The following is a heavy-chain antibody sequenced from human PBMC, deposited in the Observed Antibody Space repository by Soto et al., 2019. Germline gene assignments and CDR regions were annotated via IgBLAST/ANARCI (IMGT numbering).Heavy chain of an antibody. V-gene: IGHV4-34*01. CDR1: GGSFSGYY. CDR3: ASLSIVGTGYAYYYYGMDV. D-gene: IGHD3-16*01. CDR2: INHSGST. J-gene: IGHJ6*02. Sequence: PSETLSLTCAVYGGSFSGYYWSWIRQPPGKGLEWIGEINHSGSTNYNPSLKSRVTISVDTSKNHFSLKLSSVTAADTAVYYCASLSIVGTGYAYYYYGMDVGGQGPTVTVSS.